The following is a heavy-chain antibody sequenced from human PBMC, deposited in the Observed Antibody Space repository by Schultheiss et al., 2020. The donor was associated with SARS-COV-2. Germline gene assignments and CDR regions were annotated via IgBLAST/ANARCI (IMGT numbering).Heavy chain of an antibody. CDR1: GYTFTSYD. D-gene: IGHD1-7*01. CDR2: MNPNSGNT. J-gene: IGHJ4*02. V-gene: IGHV1-8*01. CDR3: ARVETTGQSYHFDY. Sequence: GESLKISCKASGYTFTSYDINWVRQATGQGLEWMGWMNPNSGNTGYAQKFQGRVTMTRNTSISTAYMELSSLRSEDTAVYYCARVETTGQSYHFDYWGQGTLVTVSS.